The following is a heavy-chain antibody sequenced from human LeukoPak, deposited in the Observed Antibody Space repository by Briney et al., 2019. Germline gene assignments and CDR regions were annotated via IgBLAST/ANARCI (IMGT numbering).Heavy chain of an antibody. D-gene: IGHD6-13*01. Sequence: ASVKVSCKASGYTFTSYDINWVRQATGQGLEWMGWMNPNSGNTGYAQKFQGRVTITRNTSISTAYMELSSLRSEDTAVYYCARDGSSWYRRHYYFDYWGQGTLVTVSS. CDR3: ARDGSSWYRRHYYFDY. V-gene: IGHV1-8*03. CDR1: GYTFTSYD. CDR2: MNPNSGNT. J-gene: IGHJ4*02.